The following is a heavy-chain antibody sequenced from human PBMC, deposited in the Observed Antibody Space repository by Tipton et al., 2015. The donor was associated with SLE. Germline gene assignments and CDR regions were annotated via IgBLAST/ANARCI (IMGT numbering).Heavy chain of an antibody. CDR1: GGSFSGYH. J-gene: IGHJ4*02. D-gene: IGHD3-3*01. Sequence: TLSLTCAVYGGSFSGYHWSWIRQPPGKGLEWIGQINHSGSATYNPPPKSRVTVSLDTSKNQFSLKLRSVTAADTAVYYCARGGYDFWSGPGNYWGQGTLVIVSS. CDR3: ARGGYDFWSGPGNY. V-gene: IGHV4-34*01. CDR2: INHSGSA.